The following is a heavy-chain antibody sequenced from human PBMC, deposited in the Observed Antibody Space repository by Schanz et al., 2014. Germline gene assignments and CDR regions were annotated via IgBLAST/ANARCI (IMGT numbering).Heavy chain of an antibody. Sequence: VQLVESGGGLVQPGGSLRLSCAASGFTFSSNSMNWVRQAPGKGLEWVAVISYDGSFKNYADSVRGRITMSRDNSKNTKYLQINNLRADDTAVYYCARELPGVVSFDFWGQGTMVTVSS. CDR1: GFTFSSNS. D-gene: IGHD7-27*01. CDR2: ISYDGSFK. V-gene: IGHV3-33*08. CDR3: ARELPGVVSFDF. J-gene: IGHJ3*01.